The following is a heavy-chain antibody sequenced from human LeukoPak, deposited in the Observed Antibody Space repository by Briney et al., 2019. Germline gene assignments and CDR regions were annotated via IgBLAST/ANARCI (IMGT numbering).Heavy chain of an antibody. CDR1: GFTFDYYA. CDR2: ISWNSGSI. Sequence: DRSLTLSCAASGFTFDYYAMHWVRQAKGKGLEWVSGISWNSGSIGYADSVKGRFTISRDNAKNSLYLQMNSLRAEDTALYYCAKDSGDYYDSSGYSNYYMDVWGKGTTVTVSS. CDR3: AKDSGDYYDSSGYSNYYMDV. V-gene: IGHV3-9*01. J-gene: IGHJ6*03. D-gene: IGHD3-22*01.